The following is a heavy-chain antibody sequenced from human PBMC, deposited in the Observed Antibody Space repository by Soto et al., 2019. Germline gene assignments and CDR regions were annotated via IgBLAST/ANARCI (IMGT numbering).Heavy chain of an antibody. Sequence: GGSLRLSCAASGFTFSDHYMDWVRQAPGKGLEWVGRSRNKGNSYSTEYAASVKGRFTISRDESKNSLDLQMNSLETADTAVYYCAVSPHSTNTYYGYIGDSWGQGTQVTVSS. CDR1: GFTFSDHY. CDR3: AVSPHSTNTYYGYIGDS. V-gene: IGHV3-72*01. D-gene: IGHD3-10*01. CDR2: SRNKGNSYST. J-gene: IGHJ4*02.